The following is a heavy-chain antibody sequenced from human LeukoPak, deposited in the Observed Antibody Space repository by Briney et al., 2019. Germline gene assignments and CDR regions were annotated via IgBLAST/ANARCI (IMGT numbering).Heavy chain of an antibody. CDR1: GYTFTTYG. V-gene: IGHV1-8*02. CDR3: SRTYDSSGYYIVSDY. J-gene: IGHJ4*02. Sequence: ASVEVSCKASGYTFTTYGLNWVRQAPGQGLEWMGWISAYNGNTGYAQKFQGRVTMTRNTSISTAYTELSSLRSEDTAVYYCSRTYDSSGYYIVSDYWGQGTLVTVSS. CDR2: ISAYNGNT. D-gene: IGHD3-22*01.